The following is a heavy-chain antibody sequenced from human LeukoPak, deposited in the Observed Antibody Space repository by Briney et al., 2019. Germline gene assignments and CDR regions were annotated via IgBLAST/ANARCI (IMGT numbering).Heavy chain of an antibody. J-gene: IGHJ4*02. CDR3: SDYSTSTGGLNY. CDR2: IKKDGSDK. Sequence: GGSLRLSCAASGFTFSSYWMSWVRQAPGKGLEWVASIKKDGSDKYYVDSVKGRFTISRDNTKNSLYLQMNSLRAEDMAVYYCSDYSTSTGGLNYWGQGTLVAVSS. V-gene: IGHV3-7*03. D-gene: IGHD6-6*01. CDR1: GFTFSSYW.